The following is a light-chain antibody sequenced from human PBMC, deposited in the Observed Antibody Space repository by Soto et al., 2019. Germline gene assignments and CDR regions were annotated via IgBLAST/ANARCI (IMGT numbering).Light chain of an antibody. CDR2: GAS. V-gene: IGKV3-20*01. CDR1: QSVSSNY. J-gene: IGKJ3*01. CDR3: QQYGGSPLFT. Sequence: EIVLTQSPGTLSLSPGDRATLSCRASQSVSSNYLAWYQQKPGQAPWLLIYGASSRATGIPDRFSGSGSGTDFTLTISRLEPEDFAVYSCQQYGGSPLFTFGPGTRVDFK.